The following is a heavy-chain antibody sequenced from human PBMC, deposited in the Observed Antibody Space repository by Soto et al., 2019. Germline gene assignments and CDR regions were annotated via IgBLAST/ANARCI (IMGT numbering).Heavy chain of an antibody. CDR2: ISGSGGST. V-gene: IGHV3-23*01. CDR1: GFTFSNYA. Sequence: EVQLLESGGGLVQPGGSLRLSCAASGFTFSNYAMSWVRQAPGKGLEWVSAISGSGGSTYYADSVKGRFTISRDNSKNASYLEMNSMRAGATAIYYCAKGNDYDSYYFDYRGQGTLVSVSS. J-gene: IGHJ4*02. CDR3: AKGNDYDSYYFDY. D-gene: IGHD3-22*01.